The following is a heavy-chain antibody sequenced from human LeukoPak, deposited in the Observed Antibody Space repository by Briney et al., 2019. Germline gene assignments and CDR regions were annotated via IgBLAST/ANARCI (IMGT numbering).Heavy chain of an antibody. V-gene: IGHV3-23*01. CDR1: GFTFSHYG. CDR3: AKRRSWCDY. D-gene: IGHD6-13*01. Sequence: PGGSLRLSCAASGFTFSHYGMTWVRQAPGKGLEWVSAISGSGGSTYYADSVKGRFTISRDNSKNTLYLQMNSLRAEDTAVYYCAKRRSWCDYWGQGTLVTVSS. J-gene: IGHJ4*02. CDR2: ISGSGGST.